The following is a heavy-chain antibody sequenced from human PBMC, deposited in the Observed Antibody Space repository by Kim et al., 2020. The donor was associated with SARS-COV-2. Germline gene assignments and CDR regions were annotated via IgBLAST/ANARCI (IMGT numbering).Heavy chain of an antibody. Sequence: GGSLRLSCAASGFTFSSYEMNWVRQAPGKGLEWVSYISSSGSTIYYADSVKGRFTISRDNAKNSLYLQMNSLRAEDTAVYYCARDHNLDGYNYLDYWGQGTLVTVSS. V-gene: IGHV3-48*03. D-gene: IGHD5-12*01. CDR2: ISSSGSTI. CDR1: GFTFSSYE. CDR3: ARDHNLDGYNYLDY. J-gene: IGHJ4*02.